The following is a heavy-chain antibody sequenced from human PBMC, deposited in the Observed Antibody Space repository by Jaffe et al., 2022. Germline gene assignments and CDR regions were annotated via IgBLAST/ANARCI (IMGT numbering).Heavy chain of an antibody. V-gene: IGHV2-5*02. CDR2: IYWDDDK. Sequence: QITLKESGPTLVKPTQTLTLTCTFSGFSLSTSGVGVGWIRQPPGKALEWLALIYWDDDKRYSPSLKSRLTITKDTSKNQVVLTMTNMDPVDTATYYCAHRRLQGPSTYYYDSSGLFDYWGQGTLVTVSS. D-gene: IGHD3-22*01. CDR1: GFSLSTSGVG. J-gene: IGHJ4*02. CDR3: AHRRLQGPSTYYYDSSGLFDY.